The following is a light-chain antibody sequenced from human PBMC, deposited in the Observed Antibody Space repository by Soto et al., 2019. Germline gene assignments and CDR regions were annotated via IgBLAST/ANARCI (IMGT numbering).Light chain of an antibody. J-gene: IGKJ1*01. CDR3: QQYNSYSQT. V-gene: IGKV1-5*03. Sequence: DIQMTQSASTLSASVGDGVTITCRASQSISSWLAWYQQKPGKAPKLLIYKASSLESGVPSRFSGSGSGTEFTLTISSLQPDDFATYYCQQYNSYSQTFGQGTKVDI. CDR2: KAS. CDR1: QSISSW.